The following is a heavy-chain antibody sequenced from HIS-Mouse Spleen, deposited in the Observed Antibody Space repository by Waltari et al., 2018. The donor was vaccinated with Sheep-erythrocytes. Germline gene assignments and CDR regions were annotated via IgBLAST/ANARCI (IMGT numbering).Heavy chain of an antibody. D-gene: IGHD3-3*01. CDR2: IYYSGRT. CDR3: ARVPPGYYDFWSGPTGPRWFDP. Sequence: QLQLQESGPGLVKPSETLSLTCTVSGGSISSSSYYWGWIRQPPGKGLEWIGSIYYSGRTYYNPALKSRVTISVETSKNQFSLKLSSVTAADTAVYYCARVPPGYYDFWSGPTGPRWFDPWGQGTLVTVSS. V-gene: IGHV4-39*07. J-gene: IGHJ5*02. CDR1: GGSISSSSYY.